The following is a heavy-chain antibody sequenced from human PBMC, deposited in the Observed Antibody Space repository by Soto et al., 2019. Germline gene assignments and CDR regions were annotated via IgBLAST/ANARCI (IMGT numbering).Heavy chain of an antibody. CDR2: ISWNSDVK. V-gene: IGHV3-9*01. J-gene: IGHJ6*02. Sequence: GGSLRLSCEGTGVTFEDSVMEWVRLAPGKGLEWVAGISWNSDVKQYAESVKGRFTISRDNAKKSLYLQMNNLRAEDTAIYYCARDLARDDCWAHNQGGMEVWGQGTTVTVSS. CDR1: GVTFEDSV. D-gene: IGHD6-6*01. CDR3: ARDLARDDCWAHNQGGMEV.